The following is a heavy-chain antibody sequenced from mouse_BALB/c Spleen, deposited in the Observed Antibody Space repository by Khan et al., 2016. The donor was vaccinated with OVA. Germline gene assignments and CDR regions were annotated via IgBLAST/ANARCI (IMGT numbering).Heavy chain of an antibody. CDR3: AREWGSGFHY. CDR2: ISPGSGNT. V-gene: IGHV1-77*01. CDR1: GYIFIDYN. J-gene: IGHJ3*01. Sequence: QVRLQQSGTELARPGASVKLSCKASGYIFIDYNITWVKQRTGQGLEWIGEISPGSGNTYYHEKFKGKATLTADKSSSTAYMQLSSLTSEDSAVYFWAREWGSGFHYWGQGTLVTVSA. D-gene: IGHD1-3*01.